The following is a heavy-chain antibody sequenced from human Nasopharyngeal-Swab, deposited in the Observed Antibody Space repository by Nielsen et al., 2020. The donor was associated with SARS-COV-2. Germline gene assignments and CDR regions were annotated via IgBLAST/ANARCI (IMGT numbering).Heavy chain of an antibody. D-gene: IGHD2-2*02. J-gene: IGHJ4*02. V-gene: IGHV2-5*01. Sequence: PGKALEWLALIYWNDDKRYSPSLKSRLTITKDTSKNQVVLTMTNMDPVDTATYYCAHRGGYCSSTSCYTAFEFVVEYYFDYWGQGTLVTVSS. CDR2: IYWNDDK. CDR3: AHRGGYCSSTSCYTAFEFVVEYYFDY.